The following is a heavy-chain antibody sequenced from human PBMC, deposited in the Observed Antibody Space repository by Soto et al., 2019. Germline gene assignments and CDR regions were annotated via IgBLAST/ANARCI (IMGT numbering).Heavy chain of an antibody. J-gene: IGHJ3*02. CDR3: ARVERGTATTVVDAFDI. Sequence: QVQIQQWGAGLLKPSETLSLTCAVYGGFVSSGSYYWSWIRQPPGKGLEWIGEMSHSGGTHFNPSLESRVTISVDTAKNQCSLKMSSVTAADPALYYCARVERGTATTVVDAFDIWGPGTMVTVSS. V-gene: IGHV4-34*01. D-gene: IGHD1-1*01. CDR2: MSHSGGT. CDR1: GGFVSSGSYY.